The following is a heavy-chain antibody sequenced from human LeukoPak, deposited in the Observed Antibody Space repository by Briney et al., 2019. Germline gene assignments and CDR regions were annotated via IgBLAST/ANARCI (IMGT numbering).Heavy chain of an antibody. V-gene: IGHV1-69*06. J-gene: IGHJ6*03. CDR3: ARPRFPYYRLSGADYQYMDV. CDR2: IIPIFGTT. D-gene: IGHD3-10*01. Sequence: SVKVSCKASGGAFSNYAINWVRQAPGQGLEWMGGIIPIFGTTNHAQKFQGRVRITADKSTSTAYMELSSLRSEDTAVYYCARPRFPYYRLSGADYQYMDVWGKGTTVTVSS. CDR1: GGAFSNYA.